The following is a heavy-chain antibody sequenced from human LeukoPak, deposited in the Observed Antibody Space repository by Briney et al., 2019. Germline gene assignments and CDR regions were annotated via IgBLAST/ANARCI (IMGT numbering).Heavy chain of an antibody. J-gene: IGHJ4*02. D-gene: IGHD5-24*01. CDR1: GYIFRDFY. CDR3: AKDSSGGYTSH. V-gene: IGHV1-2*02. Sequence: ASVKVSCKTSGYIFRDFYIHWVRQAPGHGLEWMGWINPNGGGTDSAQRFQGRVTLTTDTSTGTAYVDLTSLTSDDTAVYFCAKDSSGGYTSHWGQGTLVTVSS. CDR2: INPNGGGT.